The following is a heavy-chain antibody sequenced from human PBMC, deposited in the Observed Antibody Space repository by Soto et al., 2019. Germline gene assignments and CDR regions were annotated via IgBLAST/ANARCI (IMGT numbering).Heavy chain of an antibody. J-gene: IGHJ4*02. V-gene: IGHV3-30*18. CDR2: ISYDGSDQ. CDR3: AKDTGADY. CDR1: GFTLSSYG. D-gene: IGHD3-10*01. Sequence: QVQLVESGGGVVQPGRSLRLTCAASGFTLSSYGMYWVRQAPGKGLEWVARISYDGSDQFYGDSVKGRFTISRDNSKNILYVQMNSLRSEDTAVYYCAKDTGADYWGQGTVFTVSA.